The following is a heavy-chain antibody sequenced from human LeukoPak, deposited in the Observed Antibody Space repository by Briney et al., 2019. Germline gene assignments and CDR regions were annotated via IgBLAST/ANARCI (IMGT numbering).Heavy chain of an antibody. CDR3: AREAGANTYNV. CDR2: INPKSGET. D-gene: IGHD4/OR15-4a*01. CDR1: RYTFTDYY. J-gene: IGHJ3*01. Sequence: ASVKVSCKASRYTFTDYYMHWVRQAPGQGLEWMGWINPKSGETRYEQNFQGRVTMTRDTSITTAYMELSRLRSDDTAVYYCAREAGANTYNVWGQGTMVTVSS. V-gene: IGHV1-2*02.